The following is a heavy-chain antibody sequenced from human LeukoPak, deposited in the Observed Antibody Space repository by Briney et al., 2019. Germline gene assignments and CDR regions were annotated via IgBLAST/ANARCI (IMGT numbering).Heavy chain of an antibody. Sequence: SVKVSCKASVGTFSSYAISWVRQAPGQGLEWMGGIITIFGTANYAQKFQGRVTITADESTSRAYMELSSLRSEDTAVYYCARLMYYYDSSGYTHDAFDIWGQGTMVTVSS. CDR3: ARLMYYYDSSGYTHDAFDI. J-gene: IGHJ3*02. CDR2: IITIFGTA. V-gene: IGHV1-69*01. CDR1: VGTFSSYA. D-gene: IGHD3-22*01.